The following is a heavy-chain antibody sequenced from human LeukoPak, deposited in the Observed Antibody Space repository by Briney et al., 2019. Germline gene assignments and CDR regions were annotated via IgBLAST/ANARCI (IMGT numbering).Heavy chain of an antibody. Sequence: GGSLRLSCAGSGFIFSDYWMNWVRQAPGKGLVWVSLINNDGSNTTYADSVKGRFTISRDNAKNTLYLQMNSVRAEDTAVYYCARRSVRELDYWGEGTLVSVSS. CDR1: GFIFSDYW. J-gene: IGHJ4*02. D-gene: IGHD5-24*01. CDR3: ARRSVRELDY. CDR2: INNDGSNT. V-gene: IGHV3-74*01.